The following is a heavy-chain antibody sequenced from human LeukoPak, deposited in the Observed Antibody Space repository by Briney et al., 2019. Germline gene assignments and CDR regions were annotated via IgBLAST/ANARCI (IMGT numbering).Heavy chain of an antibody. Sequence: ASVMVSCKASGYTFNSYGISWVRQAPGQGLEWMAWISPSRGNTNYAQKLQGRVTMTTDTSTSTAYMELRSLRSDDTAVYYCARGIVAPDNWGQGTLVTVSS. D-gene: IGHD2/OR15-2a*01. CDR2: ISPSRGNT. V-gene: IGHV1-18*01. J-gene: IGHJ4*02. CDR1: GYTFNSYG. CDR3: ARGIVAPDN.